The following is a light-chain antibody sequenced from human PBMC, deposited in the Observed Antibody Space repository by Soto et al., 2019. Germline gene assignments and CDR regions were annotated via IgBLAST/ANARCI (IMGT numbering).Light chain of an antibody. CDR2: DVS. J-gene: IGLJ1*01. V-gene: IGLV2-14*01. CDR3: SSYTSSSTYV. CDR1: SSVVGGYNY. Sequence: SVLTQPASVSGSPGQSITISCTGTSSVVGGYNYVSWYQQHPGKAPKLMIYDVSNRPSGVSNRFSGSKSGNTASLTISGLQAEDDADYYCSSYTSSSTYVFGTGTKVTVL.